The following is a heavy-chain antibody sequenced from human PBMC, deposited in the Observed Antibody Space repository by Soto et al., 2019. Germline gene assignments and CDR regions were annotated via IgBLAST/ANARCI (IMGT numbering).Heavy chain of an antibody. CDR3: ARGPREEVTATIYYYYGMDV. V-gene: IGHV4-34*01. CDR1: GGSFRGYY. CDR2: INHSGST. Sequence: PSETLSLTCAVYGGSFRGYYWSWIRQPPGKGLEWIGEINHSGSTNYNPSLKSRVTIPVDTSKNQFSLKLSSVTAADTAVYYCARGPREEVTATIYYYYGMDVWGKGTTVTVSS. D-gene: IGHD2-21*02. J-gene: IGHJ6*04.